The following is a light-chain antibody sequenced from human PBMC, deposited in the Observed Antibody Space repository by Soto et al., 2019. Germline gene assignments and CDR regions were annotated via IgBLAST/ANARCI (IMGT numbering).Light chain of an antibody. Sequence: DIQMTQSPSTVSASVGDRVTITCRASQCISSWLAWYQQKPGKAPKLLIYTASSLQSGVPSRFSGSGSGTDLTLTFSSLQPEDFATYYCQQSNSFPFTFGGGTKVDIK. V-gene: IGKV1-12*02. CDR2: TAS. CDR1: QCISSW. J-gene: IGKJ3*01. CDR3: QQSNSFPFT.